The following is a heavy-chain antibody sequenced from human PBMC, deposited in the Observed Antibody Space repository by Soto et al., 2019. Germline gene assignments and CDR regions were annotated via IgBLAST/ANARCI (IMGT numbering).Heavy chain of an antibody. CDR1: GGTFSSYA. D-gene: IGHD3-3*01. CDR2: IIPIFGTA. V-gene: IGHV1-69*01. J-gene: IGHJ3*02. Sequence: QVQLVQSGAEVKKPGSSVKVSCKASGGTFSSYAISWVRQAPGQGLEWMGGIIPIFGTANYAQKFQGRVTITADDSTSTAYMELSSLRSEDTAVYYCARAPHDFWSGYDLAGDIWGKGTMVTVSS. CDR3: ARAPHDFWSGYDLAGDI.